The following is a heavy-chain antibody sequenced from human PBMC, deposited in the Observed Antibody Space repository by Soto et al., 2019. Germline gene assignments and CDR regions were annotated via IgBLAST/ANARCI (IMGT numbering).Heavy chain of an antibody. J-gene: IGHJ4*02. CDR1: GGTFSSYA. Sequence: QVQLVQSGAEVKKPGSSVKVSCKASGGTFSSYAISWVRQAPGQGLEWMGGIIPIFGTANYAQKFQGRVTITADESTSTDYMELSSLRSEDTAVYYCARDNRGYSGLYFDYWGQGTLVTVSS. CDR2: IIPIFGTA. V-gene: IGHV1-69*01. CDR3: ARDNRGYSGLYFDY. D-gene: IGHD5-12*01.